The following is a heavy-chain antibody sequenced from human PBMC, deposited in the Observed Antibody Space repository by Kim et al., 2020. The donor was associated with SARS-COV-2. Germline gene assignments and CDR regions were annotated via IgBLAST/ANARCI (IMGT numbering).Heavy chain of an antibody. CDR1: GGSFSGYY. Sequence: SETLSLTCAVYGGSFSGYYWSWIRQPPGKGLEWIGEINHSGSTNYNPSLKSRVTISVDTSKNQFSLKLSSVTAADTAVYYCARGGDSSGQRAEYYFDYWGQGTLVTVSS. CDR3: ARGGDSSGQRAEYYFDY. V-gene: IGHV4-34*01. CDR2: INHSGST. J-gene: IGHJ4*02. D-gene: IGHD3-22*01.